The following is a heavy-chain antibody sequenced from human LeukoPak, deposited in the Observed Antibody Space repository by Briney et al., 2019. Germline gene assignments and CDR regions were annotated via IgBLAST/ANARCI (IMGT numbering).Heavy chain of an antibody. CDR2: IKQDGSEQ. D-gene: IGHD2-15*01. CDR1: GLTFEDYT. CDR3: VRDSGSRSSGLFDS. V-gene: IGHV3-7*01. J-gene: IGHJ4*02. Sequence: GGSLRLSCAASGLTFEDYTMHWVRQAPGKGLEWLANIKQDGSEQYYAGSVKGRFTISRDNAKNSLSLQIDSLKVDDTAVYYCVRDSGSRSSGLFDSWGQGTLVTVSS.